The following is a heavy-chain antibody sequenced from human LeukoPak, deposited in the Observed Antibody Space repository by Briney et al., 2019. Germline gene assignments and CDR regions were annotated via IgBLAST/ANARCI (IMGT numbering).Heavy chain of an antibody. V-gene: IGHV1-3*03. CDR3: ARGAVTKNGAEGAFDI. D-gene: IGHD4-17*01. CDR2: INAGNGNT. CDR1: GYTFTSYA. Sequence: ASVKVSCKASGYTFTSYAMHWVRQAPGQRLEWMGWINAGNGNTKYSQEFQGRVTITRDTSASTAYMELSSLRSEDMAVYYCARGAVTKNGAEGAFDIWGQGTMVTVSS. J-gene: IGHJ3*02.